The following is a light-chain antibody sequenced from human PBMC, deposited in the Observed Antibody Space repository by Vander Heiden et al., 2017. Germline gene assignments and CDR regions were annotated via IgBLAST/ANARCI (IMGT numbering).Light chain of an antibody. CDR1: QSIRSR. J-gene: IGKJ2*01. CDR3: QQYNSYYT. CDR2: QAS. Sequence: DIHLTQSPSTLSASVGDRVTITCRDSQSIRSRLAWYQQKPGKAPKVLIYQASNLESGVPSRFSGSGSGTEFTLTISSLQPEDFTTYYCQQYNSYYTFGQGTKLEIK. V-gene: IGKV1-5*03.